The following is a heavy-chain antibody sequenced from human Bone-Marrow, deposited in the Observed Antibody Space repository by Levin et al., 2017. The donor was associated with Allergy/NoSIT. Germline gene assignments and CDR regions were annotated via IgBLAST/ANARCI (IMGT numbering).Heavy chain of an antibody. CDR2: INPGDSDT. Sequence: GGSLRLSCKGSGYTFTSYWIGWVRQMPGKGLEWMGIINPGDSDTRYSPSFQGQVSISVDKSISTAYLQWSSLKASDTAMYYCARHSSSWQYYYYGMDVWGQGTTVTVSS. D-gene: IGHD6-13*01. V-gene: IGHV5-51*01. CDR1: GYTFTSYW. CDR3: ARHSSSWQYYYYGMDV. J-gene: IGHJ6*02.